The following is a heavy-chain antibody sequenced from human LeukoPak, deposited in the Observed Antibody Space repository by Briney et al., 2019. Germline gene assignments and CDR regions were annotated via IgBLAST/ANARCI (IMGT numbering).Heavy chain of an antibody. CDR3: ARGYNDFWSGSQFVS. V-gene: IGHV3-30*03. J-gene: IGHJ4*02. CDR2: ISYDGSNK. D-gene: IGHD3-3*01. Sequence: GGSLRLSCAASGFTFSSYGMHWVRQAPGKGLEWVAVISYDGSNKYYADSVKGRFTISRDNSKNTLYLQMNGLRAEDTAVYYCARGYNDFWSGSQFVSWGRGTLVIVSS. CDR1: GFTFSSYG.